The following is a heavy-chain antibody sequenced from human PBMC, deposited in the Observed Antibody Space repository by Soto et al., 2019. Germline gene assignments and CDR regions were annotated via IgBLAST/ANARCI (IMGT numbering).Heavy chain of an antibody. V-gene: IGHV1-3*05. CDR3: AGGFPLWFDP. J-gene: IGHJ5*02. CDR1: GYTFTSYA. D-gene: IGHD3-3*01. Sequence: QVQLVQSGAEKKKPGASVKVSCKASGYTFTSYAIDWVRQAPGQRLEWMGWINAGNGNTKYSQKFQGRVTITRDTPASTAYMELSSLRSEDTAVYYCAGGFPLWFDPWGQGTLVTVSS. CDR2: INAGNGNT.